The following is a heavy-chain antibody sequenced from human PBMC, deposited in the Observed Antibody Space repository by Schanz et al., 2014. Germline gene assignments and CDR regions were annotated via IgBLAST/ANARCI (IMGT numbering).Heavy chain of an antibody. CDR1: GGPISSSGYY. CDR3: ARSVGMVRRYFDS. J-gene: IGHJ4*02. D-gene: IGHD5-18*01. V-gene: IGHV4-31*03. CDR2: IYYSGKI. Sequence: QMQLQGSGPGLVKPSETLSLTCTVSGGPISSSGYYWSWIRQHPGKGLEWIGYIYYSGKIYYNPSLMSRLTISLDVSKNQFSLRLNSVTAADTAVYYCARSVGMVRRYFDSWGQGNLVTVSS.